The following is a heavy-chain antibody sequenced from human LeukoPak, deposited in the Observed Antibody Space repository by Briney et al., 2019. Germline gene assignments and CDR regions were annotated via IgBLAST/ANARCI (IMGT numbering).Heavy chain of an antibody. CDR1: GGSISSGSYY. V-gene: IGHV4-61*02. D-gene: IGHD5-12*01. J-gene: IGHJ4*02. CDR2: MYSSGST. Sequence: SETLSLTCTVSGGSISSGSYYWSWIRQPAGKGLEWIGRMYSSGSTNYNPSLKSRVTISVDTSKNQFSLKLSSVTAADTAVYYCASTGPQDSGYAPGDFDYWGQGTLVTVSS. CDR3: ASTGPQDSGYAPGDFDY.